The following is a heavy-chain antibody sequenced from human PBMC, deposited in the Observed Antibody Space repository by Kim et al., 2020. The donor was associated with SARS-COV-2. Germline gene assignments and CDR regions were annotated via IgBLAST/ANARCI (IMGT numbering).Heavy chain of an antibody. V-gene: IGHV3-23*01. J-gene: IGHJ4*02. CDR2: IDGSDGTS. Sequence: GGSLRLSCTTSGFTFTGYAMSWVRQAPGKELEWVSSIDGSDGTSYYDDTVKGRFTISRDNSKNTLYLQMSTLRADDTAVYDCMKGGWGTMWDHWGEGTLVTVSS. D-gene: IGHD1-1*01. CDR3: MKGGWGTMWDH. CDR1: GFTFTGYA.